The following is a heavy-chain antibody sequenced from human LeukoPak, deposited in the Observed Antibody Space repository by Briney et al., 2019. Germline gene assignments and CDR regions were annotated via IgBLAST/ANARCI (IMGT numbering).Heavy chain of an antibody. D-gene: IGHD3-10*01. J-gene: IGHJ4*02. CDR3: AREGSYLGSGSPPLDY. CDR2: NNHSGTT. Sequence: ASETLSLTCAVYGGSFNNYYWSWIRQAPGKGLQWIGENNHSGTTNYNPSLKSRVTMSVDTSKSQISLKLNSVTAADTAVYYCAREGSYLGSGSPPLDYWGQGTLVTVSS. CDR1: GGSFNNYY. V-gene: IGHV4-34*01.